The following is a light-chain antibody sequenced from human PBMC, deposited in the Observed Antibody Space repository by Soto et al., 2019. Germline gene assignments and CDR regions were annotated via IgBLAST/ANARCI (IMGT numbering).Light chain of an antibody. Sequence: QSALTQPASVSGSPGQSITISCTGTSSDVGGYNYVSWYQQHPGKAPKLMIYDVSNRPSGVSNRFSGSKSGNTASLTISGLHAEDEADYYCSSYTSSSTPHNYVFGTGTKLTVL. J-gene: IGLJ1*01. CDR1: SSDVGGYNY. CDR3: SSYTSSSTPHNYV. V-gene: IGLV2-14*01. CDR2: DVS.